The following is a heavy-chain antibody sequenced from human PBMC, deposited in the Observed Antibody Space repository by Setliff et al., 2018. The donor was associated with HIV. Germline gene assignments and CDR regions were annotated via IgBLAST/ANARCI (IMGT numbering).Heavy chain of an antibody. CDR3: ATDRLIKLIWGVIKELAY. Sequence: RASVKVSCKASGYSFTSYYVHWVRQAPGQGLEWMGIINPSGGTTSYAQKFQGRVTMTRDTSTSTVYMELSRLRSDDTAMYYCATDRLIKLIWGVIKELAYWGQGTLVTVS. CDR1: GYSFTSYY. V-gene: IGHV1-46*01. D-gene: IGHD3-10*01. CDR2: INPSGGTT. J-gene: IGHJ4*02.